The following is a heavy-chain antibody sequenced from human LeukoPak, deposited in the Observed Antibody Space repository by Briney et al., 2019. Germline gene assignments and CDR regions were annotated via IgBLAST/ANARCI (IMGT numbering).Heavy chain of an antibody. J-gene: IGHJ6*02. CDR2: MSPNSGNT. CDR3: ARVGYSDYDFWSGYGYYGMDV. CDR1: GYTFSSYD. D-gene: IGHD3-3*01. V-gene: IGHV1-8*01. Sequence: GASVKVSCKASGYTFSSYDINWVRQATGQGLEWMGWMSPNSGNTGYAQNFQGRVTMTGNTSKSTAYMELSSLRSEDTAVYYCARVGYSDYDFWSGYGYYGMDVWGQGTTVTVSS.